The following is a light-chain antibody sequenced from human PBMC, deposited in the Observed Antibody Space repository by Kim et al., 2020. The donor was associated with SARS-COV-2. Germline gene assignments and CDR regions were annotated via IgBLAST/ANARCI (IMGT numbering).Light chain of an antibody. CDR1: QGINSY. CDR2: DAS. V-gene: IGKV1-9*01. CDR3: QQLESFPPT. Sequence: SASVGDRVTITCRASQGINSYLAWYQVKPGKAPNLLIYDASTLQSGVPSRFSGSRSGTDFTLTINSLQPEDFATYYCQQLESFPPTFGQGTKLEI. J-gene: IGKJ2*01.